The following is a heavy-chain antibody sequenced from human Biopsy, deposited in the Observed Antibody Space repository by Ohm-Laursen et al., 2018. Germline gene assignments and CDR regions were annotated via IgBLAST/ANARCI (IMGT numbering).Heavy chain of an antibody. D-gene: IGHD6-6*01. Sequence: SLRLSCAASGFSVSSYDMNWVRQAPGKGLEWISYISETSSHIYDADSVGGRFTVARDIAKNSLHLQLNSLRVEDTAVYYCARDSSRRAREGGMDVWGQGTTVTVSS. V-gene: IGHV3-21*01. J-gene: IGHJ6*02. CDR3: ARDSSRRAREGGMDV. CDR1: GFSVSSYD. CDR2: ISETSSHI.